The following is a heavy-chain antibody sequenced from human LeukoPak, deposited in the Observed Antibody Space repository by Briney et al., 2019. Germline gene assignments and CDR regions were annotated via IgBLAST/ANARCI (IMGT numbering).Heavy chain of an antibody. Sequence: PGGSLRLSCAASGFTFSSYWMHWVRQAPGKGLVWVSAISGSGGSTYYADSVKGRFTISRDNSKNTLYLQMNSLRAEDTAVYYCAKDHVEYSSSSRSLGFDYWGQGTLVTVSS. J-gene: IGHJ4*02. CDR1: GFTFSSYW. V-gene: IGHV3-23*01. D-gene: IGHD6-6*01. CDR3: AKDHVEYSSSSRSLGFDY. CDR2: ISGSGGST.